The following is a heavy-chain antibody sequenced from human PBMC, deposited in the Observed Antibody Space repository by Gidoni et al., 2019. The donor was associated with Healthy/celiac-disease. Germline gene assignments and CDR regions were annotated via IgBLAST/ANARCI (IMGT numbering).Heavy chain of an antibody. CDR1: GGTFSSYA. D-gene: IGHD3-3*01. Sequence: QVQLVQSGAEVKKPGSSVKVSCKASGGTFSSYAISWVRQAPGQGLEWMGGIIPIFGTANYAQKFQGRVTITADESTSTAYMELSSLRSEDTAVYYCARDKSVDDFWSGYYRYWYFDLWGRGTLVTVSS. CDR3: ARDKSVDDFWSGYYRYWYFDL. J-gene: IGHJ2*01. CDR2: IIPIFGTA. V-gene: IGHV1-69*01.